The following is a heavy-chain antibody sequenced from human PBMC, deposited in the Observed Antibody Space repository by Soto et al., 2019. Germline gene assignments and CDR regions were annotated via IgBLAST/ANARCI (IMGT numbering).Heavy chain of an antibody. CDR1: GFTFSSYS. D-gene: IGHD3-22*01. CDR3: ARDRPYYYDRSGPSFDY. J-gene: IGHJ4*02. CDR2: ISSSSSYI. Sequence: SLRLSCAASGFTFSSYSMNWVRQAPGKGLEWVSSISSSSSYIYYADSVKGRFTISRDNAKNSLYLQMNSLRAEDTAVYYCARDRPYYYDRSGPSFDYWGQGTLVTVS. V-gene: IGHV3-21*01.